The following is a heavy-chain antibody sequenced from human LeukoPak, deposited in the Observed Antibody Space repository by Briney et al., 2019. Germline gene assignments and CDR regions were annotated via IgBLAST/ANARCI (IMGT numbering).Heavy chain of an antibody. CDR3: TTETECDILTGYSQSDY. D-gene: IGHD3-9*01. J-gene: IGHJ4*02. CDR2: IKSKTDGGTT. Sequence: GGSLRLSCAASGFTFNNYWMSWVRQAPGKGLEWVGRIKSKTDGGTTDYAAPVKGRFTISRDDSKNTLYLQMNSLKTEDTAVYYCTTETECDILTGYSQSDYWGQGTLVTVSS. CDR1: GFTFNNYW. V-gene: IGHV3-15*01.